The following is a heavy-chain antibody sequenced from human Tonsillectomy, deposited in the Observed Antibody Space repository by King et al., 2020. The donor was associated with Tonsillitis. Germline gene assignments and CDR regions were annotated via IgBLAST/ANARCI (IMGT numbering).Heavy chain of an antibody. CDR2: INYNGST. J-gene: IGHJ4*02. V-gene: IGHV4-59*08. Sequence: QLQEAGPGLVKPSETLSLTCTVSGGSISSYYWSWIRQPPGKGLEWIGYINYNGSTNYNPSLKSRVTISVDTSKNQFSLKLSSVTAADTAVYYCARVTAVAGDFDYWGQGTLVTVSS. CDR3: ARVTAVAGDFDY. CDR1: GGSISSYY. D-gene: IGHD6-19*01.